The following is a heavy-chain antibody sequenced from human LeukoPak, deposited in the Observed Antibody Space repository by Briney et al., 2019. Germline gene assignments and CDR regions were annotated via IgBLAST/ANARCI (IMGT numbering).Heavy chain of an antibody. CDR2: IWYGGSNK. CDR3: ARDPASWTYYDSSGYYDY. CDR1: GFTFSTYG. V-gene: IGHV3-33*01. Sequence: GGSLRLSCVASGFTFSTYGMHWVRQAPGKGLEWVAIIWYGGSNKYYADSVKGRFTISRDNSKNTLYLQMNSLRAEDTAVYYCARDPASWTYYDSSGYYDYWGQGTLVTVSS. J-gene: IGHJ4*02. D-gene: IGHD3-22*01.